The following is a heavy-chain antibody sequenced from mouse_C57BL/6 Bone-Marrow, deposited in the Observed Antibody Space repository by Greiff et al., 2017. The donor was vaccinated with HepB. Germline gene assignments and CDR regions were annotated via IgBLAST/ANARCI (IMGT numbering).Heavy chain of an antibody. D-gene: IGHD1-1*01. Sequence: EVKLVESGGGLVQPGGSMKLSCAASGFTFSDAWMDWVRQSPEKGLEWVAEIRNKANNHATYYAESVKGRFTISRDDSKSSVYLHMNSLRAEDTGIYYCTCYGSSYGFAYWGQGTLVTVSA. V-gene: IGHV6-6*01. CDR1: GFTFSDAW. J-gene: IGHJ3*01. CDR3: TCYGSSYGFAY. CDR2: IRNKANNHAT.